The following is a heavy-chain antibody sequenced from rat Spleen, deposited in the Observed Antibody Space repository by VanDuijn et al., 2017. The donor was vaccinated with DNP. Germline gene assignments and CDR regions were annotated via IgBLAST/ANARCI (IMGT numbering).Heavy chain of an antibody. Sequence: EVQLVESGGGLVQPGRSRKLSCAASGFTFSDYNMAWVRQAPTKGLEWVAYISYDGGNTYYGDSVKGRLTISRDNAKNSQYLQMDSLRSEDTATYYCASLTSGYFDSWGQGVMVTVSS. D-gene: IGHD4-3*01. CDR2: ISYDGGNT. J-gene: IGHJ2*01. CDR3: ASLTSGYFDS. V-gene: IGHV5S23*01. CDR1: GFTFSDYN.